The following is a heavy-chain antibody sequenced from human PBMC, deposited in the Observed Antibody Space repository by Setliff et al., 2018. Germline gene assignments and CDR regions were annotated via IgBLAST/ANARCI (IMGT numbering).Heavy chain of an antibody. Sequence: ASVKVSCKASGGTFSSYAISRVRQAPGQGLEWMGWISAYNGNTNYAQRFQGRVTMTTDTSTSTAYMELRSLRSDDTAVYYCARGPSWQGGAYYFDYWGQGTLVTVSS. V-gene: IGHV1-18*01. J-gene: IGHJ4*02. CDR3: ARGPSWQGGAYYFDY. D-gene: IGHD1-26*01. CDR2: ISAYNGNT. CDR1: GGTFSSYA.